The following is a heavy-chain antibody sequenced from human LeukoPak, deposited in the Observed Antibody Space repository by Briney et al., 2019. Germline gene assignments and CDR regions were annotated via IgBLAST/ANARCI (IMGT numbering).Heavy chain of an antibody. J-gene: IGHJ4*02. CDR1: GYTFTTYY. CDR2: INPSGGAT. Sequence: ASVKVSCKASGYTFTTYYMHWVRQAPRQGLEWMGIINPSGGATSYAQKFQGRVTMTRDTSTSTVYMELSSLRSEDTAVYYCARAGSPHVSMTVVTSPDYWGQGTLVTVSS. D-gene: IGHD3-22*01. V-gene: IGHV1-46*01. CDR3: ARAGSPHVSMTVVTSPDY.